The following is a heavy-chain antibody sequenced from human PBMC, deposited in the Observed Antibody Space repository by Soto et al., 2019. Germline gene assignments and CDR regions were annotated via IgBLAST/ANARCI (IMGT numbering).Heavy chain of an antibody. CDR3: ARLQWGVYNSGWSLDF. CDR2: MYPGDSDT. D-gene: IGHD6-19*01. J-gene: IGHJ1*01. CDR1: GYSFINYW. Sequence: PGESLKISCKGSGYSFINYWIAWVRQTPGKGLEWMGTMYPGDSDTRYSPSFQGQVTFSADKSITTAYLQWSSVKASDTAMYFCARLQWGVYNSGWSLDFWGQGTLVTVSS. V-gene: IGHV5-51*01.